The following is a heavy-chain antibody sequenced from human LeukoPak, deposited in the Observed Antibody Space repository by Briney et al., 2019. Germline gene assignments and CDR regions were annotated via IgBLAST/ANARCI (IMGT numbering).Heavy chain of an antibody. CDR2: ISNNGGYT. CDR3: AKSLYYYEAASDY. J-gene: IGHJ4*02. D-gene: IGHD3-22*01. V-gene: IGHV3-23*01. Sequence: GGSLRLSCAASGFTFSSSAMSWVRQAPGKGLEWVSAISNNGGYTYYADSVQGRFTISRDNSKSTLCLQMNSLRAEDTAVYYCAKSLYYYEAASDYWGQGTLVTVSS. CDR1: GFTFSSSA.